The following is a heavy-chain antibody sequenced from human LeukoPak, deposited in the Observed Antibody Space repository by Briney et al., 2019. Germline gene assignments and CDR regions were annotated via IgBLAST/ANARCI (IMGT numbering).Heavy chain of an antibody. V-gene: IGHV4-59*01. D-gene: IGHD1-14*01. CDR3: ARGGQYLPTGFDY. J-gene: IGHJ4*02. Sequence: SETLSLTCTVSGGSISSYYWSWIRQPPGKGLEWIGYIYYSGSTNYNPSLKSRVTISVDTSKSQFSLKLSSVTAADTAVYYCARGGQYLPTGFDYWGQGTLVTVSS. CDR1: GGSISSYY. CDR2: IYYSGST.